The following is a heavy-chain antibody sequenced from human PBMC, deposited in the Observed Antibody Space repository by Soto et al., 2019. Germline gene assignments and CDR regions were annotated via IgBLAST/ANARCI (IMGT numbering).Heavy chain of an antibody. CDR2: IIPIFGTA. D-gene: IGHD6-19*01. J-gene: IGHJ3*02. Sequence: ASVKVSCKASGGTFSSYAISWVRQAPGQGLEWMGGIIPIFGTANYAQKFQGRVTITADESTSTAYMELSSLRSEDTAVYYCARDSGAVAGRDAFDIWGQGTMVTVSS. CDR1: GGTFSSYA. CDR3: ARDSGAVAGRDAFDI. V-gene: IGHV1-69*13.